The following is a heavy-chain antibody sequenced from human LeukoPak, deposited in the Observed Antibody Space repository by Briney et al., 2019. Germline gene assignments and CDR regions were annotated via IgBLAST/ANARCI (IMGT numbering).Heavy chain of an antibody. CDR3: ARGGVSSAYVDY. CDR2: ISGYNDNT. J-gene: IGHJ4*02. V-gene: IGHV1-18*04. Sequence: ASVKVSCKASGYTFINYGITWVRQAPGQGLEWMGWISGYNDNTNYAQNLQGRVTMSADTSTNTTYMELRGLRFDDTAVYYCARGGVSSAYVDYWGQGPLVSVSS. CDR1: GYTFINYG. D-gene: IGHD3-22*01.